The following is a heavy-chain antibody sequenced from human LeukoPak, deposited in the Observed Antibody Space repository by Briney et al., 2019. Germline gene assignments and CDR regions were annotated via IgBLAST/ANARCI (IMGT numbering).Heavy chain of an antibody. Sequence: SGPTLVNPTQTLTLTCTFSGFSLRTAGVGVGWIRQPPGKALEWLALIYWNDDKRYSPSLKSRLTITGDTSKNQVVLTMTNMDPADTATFYCAHSLTYDFWSGSGDYFEYWGQGTLVTVSS. CDR1: GFSLRTAGVG. CDR3: AHSLTYDFWSGSGDYFEY. CDR2: IYWNDDK. J-gene: IGHJ4*02. V-gene: IGHV2-5*01. D-gene: IGHD3-3*01.